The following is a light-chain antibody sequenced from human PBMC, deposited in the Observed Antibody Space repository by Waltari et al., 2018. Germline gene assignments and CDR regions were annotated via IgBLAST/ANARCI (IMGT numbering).Light chain of an antibody. V-gene: IGKV1-39*01. CDR3: QQSYSSPQDS. CDR1: QSISSY. Sequence: DFQMTQSPSSLSASVGDRVTITCRASQSISSYLNWYQRKPGKAPKLLIYDASSVQRGVPARFSGSGSGTDFTLTISSLQPEDSATYFCQQSYSSPQDSFGQGTKLEI. CDR2: DAS. J-gene: IGKJ2*01.